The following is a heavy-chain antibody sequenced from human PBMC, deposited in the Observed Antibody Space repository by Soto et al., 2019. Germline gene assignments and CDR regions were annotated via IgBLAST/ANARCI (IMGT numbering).Heavy chain of an antibody. CDR2: ISAYNGNT. Sequence: ASVKVSCKASGYTFTSYGISWVRQAPGQGLEWMGWISAYNGNTNYAQKLQGRVTMTTNTSTSTAYMELRSLRSDDTAVYYCARGWFGGHYYYYGMDVWGQGTTVTVSS. CDR1: GYTFTSYG. V-gene: IGHV1-18*01. J-gene: IGHJ6*02. D-gene: IGHD3-10*01. CDR3: ARGWFGGHYYYYGMDV.